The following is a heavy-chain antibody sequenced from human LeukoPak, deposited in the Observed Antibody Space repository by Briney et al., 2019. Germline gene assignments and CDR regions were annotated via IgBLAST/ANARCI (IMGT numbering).Heavy chain of an antibody. J-gene: IGHJ4*02. CDR3: ARAPVTYYYDSSGYEGYFDY. Sequence: PGGSLTLSCAASGFTFSSYAMSWVRQAPGKGLEWVSAISGSGGSTYYADSVKGRFTISRDNSKNTLYLQMNSLRAEDTAVYYCARAPVTYYYDSSGYEGYFDYWGQGTLVTVSS. CDR1: GFTFSSYA. D-gene: IGHD3-22*01. CDR2: ISGSGGST. V-gene: IGHV3-23*01.